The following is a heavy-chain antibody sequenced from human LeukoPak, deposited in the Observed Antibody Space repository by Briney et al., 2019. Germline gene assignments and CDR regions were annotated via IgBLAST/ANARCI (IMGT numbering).Heavy chain of an antibody. J-gene: IGHJ4*02. CDR3: ARDIALGRIEY. Sequence: GGSLRLSCAASGFSFSSYWMHWVRQAPGKGLVWVSRISSDGSSTTYADSVKGRSTISRDNAKNTVYLQMNSLRAEDTAVYYCARDIALGRIEYWGQGTLVTVSS. D-gene: IGHD7-27*01. CDR1: GFSFSSYW. V-gene: IGHV3-74*03. CDR2: ISSDGSST.